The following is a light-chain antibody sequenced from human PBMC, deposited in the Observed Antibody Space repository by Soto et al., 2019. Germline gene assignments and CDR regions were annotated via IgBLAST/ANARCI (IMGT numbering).Light chain of an antibody. CDR3: QQTFSAPVT. CDR1: QSISSY. J-gene: IGKJ2*01. Sequence: DIQMTQSPSSLSASVGDRVTITCRASQSISSYLNWYQQKPGEAPKILIYAASTLQSGVPSRFSGRGSGPDFSLTISSLQPEDFATYYCQQTFSAPVTFDQGTRLEIK. V-gene: IGKV1-39*01. CDR2: AAS.